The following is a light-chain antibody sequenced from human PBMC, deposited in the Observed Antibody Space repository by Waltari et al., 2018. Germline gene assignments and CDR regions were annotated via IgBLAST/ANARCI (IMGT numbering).Light chain of an antibody. CDR3: QVWDRSSDQPV. V-gene: IGLV3-21*02. J-gene: IGLJ3*02. CDR2: DVD. Sequence: SYVLTQPPAVSVAPGQTAKISCEGNNIGGKSVHWHQQKPGQAPVLVVFDVDERPSGSRQRFSGSNSENTATLTITRVEVGDGSDYDCQVWDRSSDQPVFGGGT. CDR1: NIGGKS.